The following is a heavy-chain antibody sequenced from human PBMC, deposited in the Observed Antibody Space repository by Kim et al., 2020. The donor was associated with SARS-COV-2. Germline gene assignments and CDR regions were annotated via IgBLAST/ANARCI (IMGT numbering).Heavy chain of an antibody. Sequence: SETLSLTCSVSGASINSAAYYWSWIRQHPGKGLELIAYMYYTGSTYYNPSLKSRVSISLDTSKNQFSLNLRSVTAADTALYYCATLNTGASEYWGQGTLVAVSS. V-gene: IGHV4-31*03. CDR2: MYYTGST. CDR1: GASINSAAYY. CDR3: ATLNTGASEY. D-gene: IGHD3-10*01. J-gene: IGHJ4*02.